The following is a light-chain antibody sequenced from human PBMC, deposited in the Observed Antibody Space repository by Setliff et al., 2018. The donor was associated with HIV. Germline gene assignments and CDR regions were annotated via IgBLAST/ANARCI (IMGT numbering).Light chain of an antibody. CDR1: SSDVGGYDY. J-gene: IGLJ1*01. V-gene: IGLV2-14*01. CDR3: CSYTSSTTLV. CDR2: EVG. Sequence: LTQPASVSGSPGQSITISCTGTSSDVGGYDYVSWYQQHPGKVPKLMLYEVGNRPSGVPNRFSGSKSGNTASLTISGLQAEDEADYYCCSYTSSTTLVFGTGTKVTVL.